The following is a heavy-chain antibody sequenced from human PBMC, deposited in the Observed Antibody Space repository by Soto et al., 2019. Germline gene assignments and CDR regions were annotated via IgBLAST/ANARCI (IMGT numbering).Heavy chain of an antibody. CDR2: IYYSGST. V-gene: IGHV4-31*03. CDR1: GGSISSGGYY. D-gene: IGHD2-2*01. Sequence: QVQLQESGPGLVKPSQTLSLTCTVSGGSISSGGYYWSWIRQHPGKGLEWIGYIYYSGSTYYNPSLKSRVTISVDTSKNQFSLKLSSVTAADTAVYYCARDSSRGVVVPAAIRGRWFDPWGQGTLVTVSS. J-gene: IGHJ5*02. CDR3: ARDSSRGVVVPAAIRGRWFDP.